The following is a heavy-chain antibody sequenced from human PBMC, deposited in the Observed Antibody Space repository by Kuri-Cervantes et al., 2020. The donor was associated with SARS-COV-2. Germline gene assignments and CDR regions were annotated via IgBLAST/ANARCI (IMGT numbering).Heavy chain of an antibody. J-gene: IGHJ3*02. Sequence: GGSLRLSCAASGFTFSNAWMSWVRQAPGKGLEWVSYISSSSSTIYYADSVKGRFTISRDNAKNSLYLQMNSLRAEDTAVYYCARCPSSSWYSDAFDIWGQGTMVTVSS. V-gene: IGHV3-48*01. CDR3: ARCPSSSWYSDAFDI. D-gene: IGHD6-13*01. CDR2: ISSSSSTI. CDR1: GFTFSNAW.